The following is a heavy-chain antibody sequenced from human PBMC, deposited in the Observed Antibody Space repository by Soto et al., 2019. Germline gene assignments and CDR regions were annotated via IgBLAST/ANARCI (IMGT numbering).Heavy chain of an antibody. D-gene: IGHD6-6*01. J-gene: IGHJ4*02. CDR3: AIERSSSGGYDY. Sequence: GSLRLSCAASGFTFSSYGMHWVRQAPGKGLEWVAVISYDGSNKYYADSVKGRFTISRDNSKNTLYLQMNSLRAEDTAVYYCAIERSSSGGYDYWGQGTLVTVSS. V-gene: IGHV3-30*03. CDR2: ISYDGSNK. CDR1: GFTFSSYG.